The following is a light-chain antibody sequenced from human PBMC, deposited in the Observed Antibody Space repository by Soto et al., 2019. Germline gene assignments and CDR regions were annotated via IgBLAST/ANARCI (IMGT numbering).Light chain of an antibody. Sequence: DIQMTQSPSTLSASVGDRVTITCRASQSISNWLAWYQQKPGKAPKLLIYRASSLESGVPSRFSGSGSATEFTLTINSLQPDDFATYYCQQYYNYWTFGQGTKVEIK. CDR3: QQYYNYWT. CDR2: RAS. CDR1: QSISNW. V-gene: IGKV1-5*03. J-gene: IGKJ1*01.